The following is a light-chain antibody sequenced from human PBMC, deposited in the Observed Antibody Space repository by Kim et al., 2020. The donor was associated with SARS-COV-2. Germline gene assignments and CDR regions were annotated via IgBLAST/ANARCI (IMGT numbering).Light chain of an antibody. Sequence: IVLTQSPATLSLSPGERATLSCRASQSVSSYLAWYQQKPGQAPRLLIYDASNRATGIPARFSGSGSGTDFTLTISSLEPEDFAVYYCQQSSKTFGQGTKLEI. CDR3: QQSSKT. CDR2: DAS. CDR1: QSVSSY. V-gene: IGKV3-11*01. J-gene: IGKJ2*01.